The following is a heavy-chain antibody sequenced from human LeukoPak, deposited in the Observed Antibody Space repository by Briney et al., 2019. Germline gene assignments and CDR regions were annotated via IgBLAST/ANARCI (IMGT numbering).Heavy chain of an antibody. CDR2: IYSSGSA. V-gene: IGHV4-59*08. D-gene: IGHD3-22*01. Sequence: SETLSLTCTVSGSSINNNFWTWIRQPPEKGLEWIGYIYSSGSANYNPSLKSRVIISGDTSKNQISLRLTSVTAADTAMYFCARHRDYYDTWGHGTLVTVSS. J-gene: IGHJ4*01. CDR1: GSSINNNF. CDR3: ARHRDYYDT.